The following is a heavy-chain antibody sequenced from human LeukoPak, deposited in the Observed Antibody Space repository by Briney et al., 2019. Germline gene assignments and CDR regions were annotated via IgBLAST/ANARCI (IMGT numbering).Heavy chain of an antibody. D-gene: IGHD2-15*01. Sequence: ASVKVSCKASGYTFTSYGISWVRQAPGQGLEWMGWISVYNGNTNYAQKLQGRVTMTTDASTSTAYMELRSLRSDDTAVYYCASPYCSGGTCYAHDAFDIWGQGTMVTVSS. CDR2: ISVYNGNT. CDR1: GYTFTSYG. CDR3: ASPYCSGGTCYAHDAFDI. J-gene: IGHJ3*02. V-gene: IGHV1-18*01.